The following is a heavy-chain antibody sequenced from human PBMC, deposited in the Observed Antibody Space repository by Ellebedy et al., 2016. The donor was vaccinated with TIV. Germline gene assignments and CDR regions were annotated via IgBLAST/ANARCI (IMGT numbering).Heavy chain of an antibody. CDR3: ARDLVLGSGSLDS. V-gene: IGHV3-74*01. D-gene: IGHD3-10*01. CDR1: GFTFSSYG. J-gene: IGHJ4*02. CDR2: IRGDGADT. Sequence: GGSLRLSCAASGFTFSSYGMAWVRQVPGKGLVWVSRIRGDGADTGYADSVQGRFSISRDNANNMLYLQMYGLRAEDTAIYYCARDLVLGSGSLDSWGQGTLVTVSS.